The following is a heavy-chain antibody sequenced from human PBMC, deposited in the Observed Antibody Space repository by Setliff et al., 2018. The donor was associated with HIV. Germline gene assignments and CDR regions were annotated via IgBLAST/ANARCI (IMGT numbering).Heavy chain of an antibody. CDR3: ARANVPYSNGWSFSYSLPYYFDY. J-gene: IGHJ4*02. D-gene: IGHD6-19*01. CDR2: ISGYNGNT. Sequence: ASVKVSCKTSGYTFTSYGISWVRQAPGQGLEWMGWISGYNGNTNYAQKFQGRLTMTTDPSTSTAYMELRCLRSDDTAVYYCARANVPYSNGWSFSYSLPYYFDYWGQGTLVTVSS. V-gene: IGHV1-18*01. CDR1: GYTFTSYG.